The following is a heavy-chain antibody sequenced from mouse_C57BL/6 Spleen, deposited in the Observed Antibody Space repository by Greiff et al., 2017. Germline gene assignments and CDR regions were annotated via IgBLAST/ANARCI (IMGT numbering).Heavy chain of an antibody. Sequence: QVHVKQSGAELARPGASVKLSCKASGYTFTSYGISWVKQRTGQGLEWIGEIYPRSGNTYYNEKFKGKATLTADKSSSTAYMELRSLTSEDSAVYFCARWEFITTVVATKDAMDYWGQGTSVTVSS. CDR1: GYTFTSYG. CDR3: ARWEFITTVVATKDAMDY. J-gene: IGHJ4*01. D-gene: IGHD1-1*01. CDR2: IYPRSGNT. V-gene: IGHV1-81*01.